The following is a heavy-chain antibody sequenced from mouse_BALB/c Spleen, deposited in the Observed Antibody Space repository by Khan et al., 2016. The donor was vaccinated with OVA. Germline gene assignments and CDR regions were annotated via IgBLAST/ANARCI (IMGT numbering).Heavy chain of an antibody. CDR2: INTGGAYT. CDR1: GFTFSTYG. Sequence: EVQLVESGGDFVRPGGSLKLSCAASGFTFSTYGMSWVRQTPDKRLEWVATINTGGAYTYYPDSVKGRFTISRDNAKNTLYLQLSSLKSEDTAIYYCARLAYYYNSEGFAYWGQWTLVTVSA. J-gene: IGHJ3*01. D-gene: IGHD1-1*01. CDR3: ARLAYYYNSEGFAY. V-gene: IGHV5-6*01.